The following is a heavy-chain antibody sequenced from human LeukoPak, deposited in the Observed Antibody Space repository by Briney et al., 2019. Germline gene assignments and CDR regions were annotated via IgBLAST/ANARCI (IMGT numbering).Heavy chain of an antibody. CDR2: IYYSGST. CDR3: ARGGYSYDY. Sequence: PSETLSLTCTVSGGSISSYYWSWIRQPPGKGLEWFGYIYYSGSTNYNPSLKSRVTISVDTSKNQFPLKLSSVTAADTAVYYCARGGYSYDYWGQGTLVTVSS. D-gene: IGHD5-18*01. CDR1: GGSISSYY. J-gene: IGHJ4*02. V-gene: IGHV4-59*01.